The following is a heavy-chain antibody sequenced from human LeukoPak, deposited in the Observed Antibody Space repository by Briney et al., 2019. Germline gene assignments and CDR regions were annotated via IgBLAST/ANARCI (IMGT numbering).Heavy chain of an antibody. V-gene: IGHV1-69*05. J-gene: IGHJ5*02. D-gene: IGHD3-3*01. CDR1: GYTFITYN. Sequence: SVRVSCKPSGYTFITYNIYWVRQAPGQGLEWMGGIIPIFGTANYAQKFQGRVTITTDESTSTAYMELSSLRSEDTAVYYCAGDGVDPWGQGTLVTVSS. CDR3: AGDGVDP. CDR2: IIPIFGTA.